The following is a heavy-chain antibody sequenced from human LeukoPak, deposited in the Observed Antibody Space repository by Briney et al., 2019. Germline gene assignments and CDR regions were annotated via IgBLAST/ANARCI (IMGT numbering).Heavy chain of an antibody. Sequence: GGSLRLSCAASGFTFSNAWMSWVRQAPGKGLEWVGRIKSKTDGGTTDYAAPVKGRFTISGDDSKNTLYLQMNSLKTEDTAVYYCTTDDSSSSAPWFDYWGQGTLVTVSS. D-gene: IGHD6-6*01. J-gene: IGHJ4*02. CDR3: TTDDSSSSAPWFDY. CDR1: GFTFSNAW. V-gene: IGHV3-15*01. CDR2: IKSKTDGGTT.